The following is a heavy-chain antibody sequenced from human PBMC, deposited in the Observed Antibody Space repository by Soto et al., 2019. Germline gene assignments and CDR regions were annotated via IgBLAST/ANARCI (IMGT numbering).Heavy chain of an antibody. Sequence: ASVKVSCKASGYTFTGYYMHWVRQAPGQGLEWMGWINPNSGGTNYAQKFQGWVTMTRDTSISTAYMELSRLRSDDTAVYYCASSTGDQGGAFDIWGQGTMVTVSS. CDR3: ASSTGDQGGAFDI. CDR2: INPNSGGT. J-gene: IGHJ3*02. V-gene: IGHV1-2*04. D-gene: IGHD7-27*01. CDR1: GYTFTGYY.